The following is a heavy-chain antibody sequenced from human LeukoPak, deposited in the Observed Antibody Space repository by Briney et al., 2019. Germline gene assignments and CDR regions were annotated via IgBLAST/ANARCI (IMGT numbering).Heavy chain of an antibody. CDR3: ARNEYYDFWSGYSQAGWFDP. Sequence: SETLSLTCTVSGGSISSYYWSWIRQPAGKGLGWIGRIYTSGSTNYNPSLKSRVTMSVDTSKNQFSLKLSSVTAADTAVYYCARNEYYDFWSGYSQAGWFDPWGQGTLVTVSS. V-gene: IGHV4-4*07. CDR1: GGSISSYY. CDR2: IYTSGST. J-gene: IGHJ5*02. D-gene: IGHD3-3*01.